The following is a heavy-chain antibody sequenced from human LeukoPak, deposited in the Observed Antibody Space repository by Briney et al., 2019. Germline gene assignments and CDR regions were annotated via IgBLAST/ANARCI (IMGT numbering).Heavy chain of an antibody. D-gene: IGHD6-19*01. V-gene: IGHV1-69*04. CDR3: ARSDNSGPKKYAFDI. J-gene: IGHJ3*02. CDR2: IIPMLDIT. Sequence: PGSSVKVSCKASGGTFSIYAISWVRQAPGQGLEWMGRIIPMLDITNYAQKFQGRVTITADKSTTTASMELSGLTSEDTAVYFCARSDNSGPKKYAFDIWGQGTMVTVSS. CDR1: GGTFSIYA.